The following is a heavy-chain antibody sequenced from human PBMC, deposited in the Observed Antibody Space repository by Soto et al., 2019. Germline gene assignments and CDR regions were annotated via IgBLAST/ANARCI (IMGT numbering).Heavy chain of an antibody. CDR1: GFTFSNYA. CDR2: ISGSGGTT. Sequence: EVQLLESGGGLIQPGGSLRLSCAASGFTFSNYAMTWVRQAPGKGLEWVSAISGSGGTTYYADSVKGRFTISRDNSKNTLYLQMNSLRAEDTAVYYCAKDVWVGDLYGYYFDYWGQGTLVTVSS. D-gene: IGHD3-10*01. J-gene: IGHJ4*02. V-gene: IGHV3-23*01. CDR3: AKDVWVGDLYGYYFDY.